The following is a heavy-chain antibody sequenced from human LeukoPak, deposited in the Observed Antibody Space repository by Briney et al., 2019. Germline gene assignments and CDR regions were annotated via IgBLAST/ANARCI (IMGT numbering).Heavy chain of an antibody. CDR2: IYYSGST. V-gene: IGHV4-39*01. CDR3: ARQKGMIVVVNFDY. D-gene: IGHD3-22*01. Sequence: PSETLSLTCTVSGGSISSSSYYWGWIRQPPGKRLEWIGSIYYSGSTYYNPSLKSRVTISVDTSKNQFSLKLSSVTAADTAVYYCARQKGMIVVVNFDYWGQGTLVTVSS. J-gene: IGHJ4*02. CDR1: GGSISSSSYY.